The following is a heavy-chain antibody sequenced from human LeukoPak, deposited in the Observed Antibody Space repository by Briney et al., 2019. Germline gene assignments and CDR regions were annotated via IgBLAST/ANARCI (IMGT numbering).Heavy chain of an antibody. V-gene: IGHV4-4*07. Sequence: AETLSLPCTLSGGPIINNYWTGIRQPDGKGQEWIGRVHRGGTTNENPSFRSRVTMSVNTARNEVSLKLSSVTAADTGVYFCARDSPAGYSRGYEHYYYYMDVWGTGTTVTVSS. J-gene: IGHJ6*03. CDR2: VHRGGTT. D-gene: IGHD5-12*01. CDR3: ARDSPAGYSRGYEHYYYYMDV. CDR1: GGPIINNY.